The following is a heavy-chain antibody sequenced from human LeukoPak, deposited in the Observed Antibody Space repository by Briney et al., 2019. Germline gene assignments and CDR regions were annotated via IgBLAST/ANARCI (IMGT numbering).Heavy chain of an antibody. V-gene: IGHV4-31*03. D-gene: IGHD3-10*01. Sequence: SQTLSLTCTVSGGSISSGGYYWSWIRQHPGKGLEWIGYIYYSGSTYYNPSLKSRVTISVDTSKNQFSLKLSSVTAADTAVYYCARARRLGELFQYYFDYWGQGTLVTVSS. CDR3: ARARRLGELFQYYFDY. CDR1: GGSISSGGYY. CDR2: IYYSGST. J-gene: IGHJ4*02.